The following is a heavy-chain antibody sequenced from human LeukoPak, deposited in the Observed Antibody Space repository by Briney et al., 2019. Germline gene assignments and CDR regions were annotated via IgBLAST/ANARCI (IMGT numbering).Heavy chain of an antibody. CDR1: GFTFSNYW. J-gene: IGHJ4*02. V-gene: IGHV3-7*01. CDR3: ARVYYHSSVYRPIDY. D-gene: IGHD3-22*01. CDR2: INQDGSEK. Sequence: PGGSLRLSCAASGFTFSNYWMSWVRQAPGKGLEWVANINQDGSEKYSVDSVKGRFTISRGNAKNSLFLQMNSLRAEDTAVYYCARVYYHSSVYRPIDYWGQGTLVTVSS.